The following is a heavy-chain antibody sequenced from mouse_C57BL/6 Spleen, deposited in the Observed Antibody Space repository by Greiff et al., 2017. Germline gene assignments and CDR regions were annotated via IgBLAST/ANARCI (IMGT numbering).Heavy chain of an antibody. CDR2: IHPNSGST. CDR1: GYTFTSYW. Sequence: VQLQQPGAELVKPGASVKLSCKASGYTFTSYWMHWVKQRPGQGLEWIGMIHPNSGSTNYNEKFKSKATLTVDKSSSTAYMQLSSLTSEDSAVYYCARGTTVVATGRFDYWGQGTTLTVSS. CDR3: ARGTTVVATGRFDY. V-gene: IGHV1-64*01. J-gene: IGHJ2*01. D-gene: IGHD1-1*01.